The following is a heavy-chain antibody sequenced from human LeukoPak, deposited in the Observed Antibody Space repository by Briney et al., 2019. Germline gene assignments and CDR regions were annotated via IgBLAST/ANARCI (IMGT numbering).Heavy chain of an antibody. Sequence: GGSLRLSCAASGFTFSSYEMNWVRQAPGKGLEWVSYISSSGSTIYYADSVKGRFTISRDNAKNSLYLQMNSLRAEDTAVYYCAREETNGDFDYWGQGTLATASS. CDR1: GFTFSSYE. D-gene: IGHD4-17*01. CDR2: ISSSGSTI. V-gene: IGHV3-48*03. J-gene: IGHJ4*02. CDR3: AREETNGDFDY.